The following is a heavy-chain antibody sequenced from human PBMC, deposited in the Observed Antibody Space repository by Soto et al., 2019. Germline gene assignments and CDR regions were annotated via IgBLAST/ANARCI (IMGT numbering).Heavy chain of an antibody. D-gene: IGHD1-26*01. J-gene: IGHJ6*02. CDR2: ISYDGSNK. CDR1: GFTFSSYA. CDR3: ARVGATTGFYYYGMDV. Sequence: GGSLRLSCAASGFTFSSYAMHWVRQAPGKGLEWVAVISYDGSNKYYADSVKGRFTISRDNSKNTLYLQMNSLRAEDTAVYYCARVGATTGFYYYGMDVWGQGTTVTVSS. V-gene: IGHV3-30-3*01.